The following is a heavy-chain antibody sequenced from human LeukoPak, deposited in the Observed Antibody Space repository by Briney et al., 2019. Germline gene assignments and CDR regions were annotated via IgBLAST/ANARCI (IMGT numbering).Heavy chain of an antibody. CDR3: ARVNGIVVVPAAMEIAARPPYYYYMDV. Sequence: TSETLSLTCTVSGGSISSSSYYWGWIRQPPGKGLEWIGSIYYSGSTYYNPSLKSRVTISVDTSKNQFSLKLSSVTAADTAVYYCARVNGIVVVPAAMEIAARPPYYYYMDVWGKGTTVTVSS. V-gene: IGHV4-39*07. J-gene: IGHJ6*03. D-gene: IGHD2-2*01. CDR2: IYYSGST. CDR1: GGSISSSSYY.